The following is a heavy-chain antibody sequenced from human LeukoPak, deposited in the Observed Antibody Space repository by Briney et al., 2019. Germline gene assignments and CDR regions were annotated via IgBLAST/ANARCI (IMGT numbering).Heavy chain of an antibody. Sequence: ETLSLTCAVYGGSFSGYYWSWIRQAPGKGLEWVSGISPSGDITYYTDSVRGRFTISRDNFKNTLSLQVNSLRAEDTAMYYCAKDDDWGRYKHWGQGTLVTVSS. V-gene: IGHV3-23*01. CDR2: ISPSGDIT. CDR3: AKDDDWGRYKH. CDR1: GGSFSGYY. J-gene: IGHJ1*01. D-gene: IGHD3-16*01.